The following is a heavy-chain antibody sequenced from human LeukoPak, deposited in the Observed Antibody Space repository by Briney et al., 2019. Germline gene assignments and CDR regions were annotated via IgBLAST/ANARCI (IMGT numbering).Heavy chain of an antibody. J-gene: IGHJ4*02. V-gene: IGHV1-2*02. D-gene: IGHD1-26*01. CDR2: INPNSGGI. CDR1: GYTFTGYY. Sequence: GASVKVSCKASGYTFTGYYIHWVRQAPGQGLERMAWINPNSGGINYAQKFEGRVTVTRDTSISTAYMELSRLTSDDTAVYYCARGSKTVGEKRAFDSWGQGTLVTVSS. CDR3: ARGSKTVGEKRAFDS.